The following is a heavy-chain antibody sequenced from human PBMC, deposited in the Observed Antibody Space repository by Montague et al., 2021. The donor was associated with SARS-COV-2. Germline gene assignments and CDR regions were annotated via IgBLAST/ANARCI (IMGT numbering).Heavy chain of an antibody. CDR2: IYSGGST. J-gene: IGHJ4*02. V-gene: IGHV3-66*01. Sequence: SLRLSCAASGFTVSSNYMSWVRKAPGKGLEWVSVIYSGGSTYYAXSVKGRFTISRDNSKNTLYLQMNSLRAEDTAVYYCARDLGGAAAGNFDYWGQGTLVTVSS. CDR1: GFTVSSNY. D-gene: IGHD6-13*01. CDR3: ARDLGGAAAGNFDY.